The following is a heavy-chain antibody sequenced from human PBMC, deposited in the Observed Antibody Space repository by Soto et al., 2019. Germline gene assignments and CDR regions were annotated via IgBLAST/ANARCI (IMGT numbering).Heavy chain of an antibody. V-gene: IGHV1-3*01. Sequence: ASVKVSCKASGYTFTSYAMHWVRQAPGQRLEWMGWINAGNGNTKYSQKFQGRVTITRDTSASTAYMELSSLRSEDTAVYYCANCSPRVHHFWSGLDYYYYGMDVWGQGTTVTVSS. J-gene: IGHJ6*02. CDR3: ANCSPRVHHFWSGLDYYYYGMDV. CDR1: GYTFTSYA. D-gene: IGHD3-3*02. CDR2: INAGNGNT.